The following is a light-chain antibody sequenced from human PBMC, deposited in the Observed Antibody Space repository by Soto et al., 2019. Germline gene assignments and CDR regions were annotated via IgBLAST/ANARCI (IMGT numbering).Light chain of an antibody. CDR3: QQYGSAYT. CDR1: QSVSSSY. J-gene: IGKJ2*01. V-gene: IGKV3-20*01. CDR2: GAS. Sequence: EIVLTQSPGTLSLSPGDRATLSCRASQSVSSSYLAWYQQKGGQAPRLLIYGASRRATGTPDRFSGSGSGTDFTLTISRLEAEDFAVYYCQQYGSAYTFGQGTKLEI.